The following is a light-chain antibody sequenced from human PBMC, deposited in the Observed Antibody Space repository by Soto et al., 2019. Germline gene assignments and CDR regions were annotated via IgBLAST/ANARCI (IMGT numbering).Light chain of an antibody. CDR3: QQRSDWPPT. V-gene: IGKV3-11*01. J-gene: IGKJ1*01. Sequence: EIVLTQSPATLSLSPGDRATLSCRASQTVGSCLAWFRQTPGQAPRLLIYDTSIRATGIPARFSGSGSGTAFTLTISSLEAEDFAVYYCQQRSDWPPTFGQWTKVEIK. CDR2: DTS. CDR1: QTVGSC.